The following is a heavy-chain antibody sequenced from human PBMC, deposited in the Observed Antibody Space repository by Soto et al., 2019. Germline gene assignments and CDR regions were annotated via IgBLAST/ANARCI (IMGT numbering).Heavy chain of an antibody. CDR2: INAGNGNT. V-gene: IGHV1-3*01. CDR1: GYTFTSYA. D-gene: IGHD1-26*01. Sequence: QVQLVQSGAEVKKPGASVKVSCKASGYTFTSYAMHWVRQAPGQRLEWMGGINAGNGNTKYSQKFQGRVTITRDTSASTAYMELSSLRTEDTAVYYCARPRVGATPADYWGQGTLVTVSS. CDR3: ARPRVGATPADY. J-gene: IGHJ4*02.